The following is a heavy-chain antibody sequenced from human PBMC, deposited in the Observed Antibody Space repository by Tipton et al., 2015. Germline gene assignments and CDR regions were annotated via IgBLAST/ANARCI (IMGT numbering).Heavy chain of an antibody. CDR3: AREEGWEAFDI. V-gene: IGHV3-30*03. CDR1: GFTFSTYG. J-gene: IGHJ3*02. Sequence: SLRLSCAAPGFTFSTYGMQWVRQAPGKGLEWVAGISSDGTSKYYADSVKGRFTISRDNSKNTLYLQMNSLRAEDTAVYYCAREEGWEAFDIWGQGTMVTVSS. D-gene: IGHD1-26*01. CDR2: ISSDGTSK.